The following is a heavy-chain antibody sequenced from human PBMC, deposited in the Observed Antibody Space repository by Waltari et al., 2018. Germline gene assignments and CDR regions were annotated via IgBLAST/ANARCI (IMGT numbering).Heavy chain of an antibody. Sequence: QVHLVQSGAVVKETGSAVKVSCKARGGAFSTPVMSWGRQGPGQGLEGMGGCIPALGASNYAQKFQGRVTITTDESTSTGYMELNSLRSEDTAVYYCGREGSCTKTTCLYYGMDVWGPGTTVTVSS. J-gene: IGHJ6*02. D-gene: IGHD2-8*01. CDR2: CIPALGAS. CDR3: GREGSCTKTTCLYYGMDV. CDR1: GGAFSTPV. V-gene: IGHV1-69*05.